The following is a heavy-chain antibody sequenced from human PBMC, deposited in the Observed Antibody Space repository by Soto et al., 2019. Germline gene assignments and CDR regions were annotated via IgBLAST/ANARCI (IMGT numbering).Heavy chain of an antibody. D-gene: IGHD6-13*01. V-gene: IGHV1-69*12. Sequence: QVQLVQSGAEVKKSGSSVKVSCKASGGSISSYSITWVRQAPGQGLEWMGGIIPMFNIINYAQKFQGRVTITADESTSTAYMELSSLRSEDTAVYYCARSGIAAALSYFDYWGQGTLVTVSS. CDR3: ARSGIAAALSYFDY. CDR2: IIPMFNII. J-gene: IGHJ4*02. CDR1: GGSISSYS.